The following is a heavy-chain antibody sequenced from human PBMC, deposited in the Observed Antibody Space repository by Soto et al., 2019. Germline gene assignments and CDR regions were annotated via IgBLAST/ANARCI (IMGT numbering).Heavy chain of an antibody. V-gene: IGHV3-7*01. Sequence: VQLVESGGGLVQPGGSLRLSCAASGFTFSSYWMSWVRQAPGKGLEWVANIKQDGSEKYYVDSVKGRFTISRDNAKNSLYLQMNSLRAEDTAVYYCARDANSPYYGDYVDYWGQGTLVTVSS. J-gene: IGHJ4*02. CDR1: GFTFSSYW. CDR3: ARDANSPYYGDYVDY. D-gene: IGHD4-17*01. CDR2: IKQDGSEK.